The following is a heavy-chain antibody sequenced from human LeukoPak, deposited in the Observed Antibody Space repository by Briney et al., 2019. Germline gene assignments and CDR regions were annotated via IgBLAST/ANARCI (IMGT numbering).Heavy chain of an antibody. Sequence: GGSLRLSCEASGFKFTSYGMYWVRQAPGKGLEWVAFIRNDGTTARNKHYADSVRGRFTISRDNSKNMLYLQMNSLRGDDTAVYYCVKDLEEEDAFDIWGQGTMVTVSS. J-gene: IGHJ3*02. CDR3: VKDLEEEDAFDI. V-gene: IGHV3-30*02. CDR1: GFKFTSYG. CDR2: IRNDGTTARNK. D-gene: IGHD3-3*01.